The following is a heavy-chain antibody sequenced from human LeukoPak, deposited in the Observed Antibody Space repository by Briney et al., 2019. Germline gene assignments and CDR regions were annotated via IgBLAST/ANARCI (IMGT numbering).Heavy chain of an antibody. CDR3: AKDPARRGYSYGYNY. CDR1: GFTFDDYA. D-gene: IGHD5-18*01. J-gene: IGHJ4*02. CDR2: ISWNSGSI. V-gene: IGHV3-9*01. Sequence: GGSLRLSCAASGFTFDDYAMHWVRQAPGKGLEWVSGISWNSGSIGYADSVKGRFTISRDNAKNSLYLQMNSLRAEDTALYYCAKDPARRGYSYGYNYWGQGTLVTVSS.